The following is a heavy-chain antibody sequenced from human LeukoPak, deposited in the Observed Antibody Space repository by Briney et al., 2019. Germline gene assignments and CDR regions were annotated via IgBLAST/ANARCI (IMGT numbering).Heavy chain of an antibody. Sequence: SETLSLTCTVSGGSISSYYWSWMRQPPGKGLEWIGYISYSGNTNYNPSLKSRVSISLDTPKNQFSLNLSSVTAADTAVYYCARHGQYMLVYLDYWGQGARVTASS. CDR2: ISYSGNT. CDR3: ARHGQYMLVYLDY. V-gene: IGHV4-59*08. D-gene: IGHD2-2*02. J-gene: IGHJ4*02. CDR1: GGSISSYY.